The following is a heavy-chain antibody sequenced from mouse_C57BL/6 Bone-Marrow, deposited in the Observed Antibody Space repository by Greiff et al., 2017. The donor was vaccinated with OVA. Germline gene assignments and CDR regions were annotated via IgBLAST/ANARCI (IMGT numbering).Heavy chain of an antibody. CDR2: ISDGGSYT. J-gene: IGHJ4*01. V-gene: IGHV5-4*01. CDR3: SRELGRWLLCAIDY. Sequence: DVLLVESGGGLVKPGGSLKLSCAASGFTFSSYAMSWVRQTPEKRLEWVATISDGGSYTYYPDNVKGRFTITGDNAKNNLYLQMSHLTSEDTALYYCSRELGRWLLCAIDYWGQGTSVTVSS. CDR1: GFTFSSYA. D-gene: IGHD2-3*01.